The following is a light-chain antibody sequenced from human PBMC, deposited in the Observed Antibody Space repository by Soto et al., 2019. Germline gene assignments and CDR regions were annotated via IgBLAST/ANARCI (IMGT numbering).Light chain of an antibody. CDR3: QPYYSYRG. CDR1: QTISSW. V-gene: IGKV1-5*03. J-gene: IGKJ1*01. Sequence: LSGSGGARGSMTCRASQTISSWLAWYQQKPGKAPKLLIYKASTLKSGVPSRFSGSGFGTEFTLTISSLQPDDFATYYGQPYYSYRGFAEGTKVDIK. CDR2: KAS.